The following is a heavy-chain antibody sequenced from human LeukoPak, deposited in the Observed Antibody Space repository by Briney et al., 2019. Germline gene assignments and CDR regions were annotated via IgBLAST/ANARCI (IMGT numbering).Heavy chain of an antibody. CDR2: INPSGGST. V-gene: IGHV1-46*01. CDR3: ARKRPWVGLDY. J-gene: IGHJ4*02. CDR1: GYTFTSYY. Sequence: ASXXVSCKASGYTFTSYYMHWVRQAPGQGLEWMGIINPSGGSTSYAQKFQGRVTMTRDTSTSTVYMELSSLGSEDTAVYYCARKRPWVGLDYWGQGTLVTVSS. D-gene: IGHD2-15*01.